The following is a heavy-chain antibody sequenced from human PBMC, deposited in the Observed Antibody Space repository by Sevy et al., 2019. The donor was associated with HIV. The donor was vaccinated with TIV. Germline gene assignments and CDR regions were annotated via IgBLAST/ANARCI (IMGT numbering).Heavy chain of an antibody. CDR2: ISFGGDRT. CDR3: AKIKDYGIESFYYGMDV. V-gene: IGHV3-23*01. CDR1: GFTITGYV. D-gene: IGHD3-10*01. J-gene: IGHJ6*02. Sequence: GGSLRLSCVASGFTITGYVLTWVRQTPGKGLEGVSSISFGGDRTYYTDPVKGRFTISRDNSRNTVYLQMNSLSAEDTAVYYCAKIKDYGIESFYYGMDVWGQGTTVTVSS.